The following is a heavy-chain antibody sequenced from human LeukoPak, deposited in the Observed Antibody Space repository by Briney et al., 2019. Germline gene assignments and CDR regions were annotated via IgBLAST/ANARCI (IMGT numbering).Heavy chain of an antibody. CDR3: ARDGYCSSTGCSAYFFDS. CDR1: GFTFVDYA. CDR2: ISYDGTNK. D-gene: IGHD2-2*03. V-gene: IGHV3-30-3*01. Sequence: GGSLRLSCAASGFTFVDYAMHWVRQAPGKGLQWVAVISYDGTNKYYADSVKGRFTISRDNSKNTLYLQLNSLRPEDTALYYCARDGYCSSTGCSAYFFDSWGQGTLVTVSS. J-gene: IGHJ4*02.